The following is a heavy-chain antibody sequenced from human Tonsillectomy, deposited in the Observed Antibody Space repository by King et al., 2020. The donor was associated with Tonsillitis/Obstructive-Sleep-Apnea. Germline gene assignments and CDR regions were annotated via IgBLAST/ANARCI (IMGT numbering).Heavy chain of an antibody. D-gene: IGHD1-1*01. CDR2: INPNSGGT. J-gene: IGHJ6*03. CDR3: ASSALGINWYYYYMDV. Sequence: VQLVESGAEVKKPGASVKVSCTASGYTFTDYYMHWVRQAPGQGLEWMGQINPNSGGTNYAQKFQGRVNMTRDTSISTAYMELSRLRSDDTAVYYCASSALGINWYYYYMDVWGKGTTVTVSS. V-gene: IGHV1-2*06. CDR1: GYTFTDYY.